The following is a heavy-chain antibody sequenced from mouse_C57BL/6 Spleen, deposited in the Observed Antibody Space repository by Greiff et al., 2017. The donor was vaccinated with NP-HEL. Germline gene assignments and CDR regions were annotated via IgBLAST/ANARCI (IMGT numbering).Heavy chain of an antibody. J-gene: IGHJ2*01. CDR1: GYTFTSYW. CDR3: ARWVSSGLDY. D-gene: IGHD3-2*02. Sequence: QVQLKQPGAELVRPGSSVKLSCKASGYTFTSYWMDWVKQRPGQGLEWIGNIYPSDSETHYNQKFKDKATLTVDKSSSTAYMQLSSLTSEDSAVYYCARWVSSGLDYWGQGTTLTVSS. V-gene: IGHV1-61*01. CDR2: IYPSDSET.